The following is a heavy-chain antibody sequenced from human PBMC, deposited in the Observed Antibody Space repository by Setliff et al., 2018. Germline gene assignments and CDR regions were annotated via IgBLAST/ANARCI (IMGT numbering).Heavy chain of an antibody. CDR3: AKYPSNSVYNYFDP. CDR1: GFTLSTYA. J-gene: IGHJ5*02. D-gene: IGHD1-7*01. Sequence: PGGSLRLSCVASGFTLSTYAMSWVRQAPGKGLEWVSVISDSGGSTYYADSVKGRFTISRDNSKNTLSLQMNSLRAEDTAIYYCAKYPSNSVYNYFDPWGQGTLVTVSS. CDR2: ISDSGGST. V-gene: IGHV3-23*01.